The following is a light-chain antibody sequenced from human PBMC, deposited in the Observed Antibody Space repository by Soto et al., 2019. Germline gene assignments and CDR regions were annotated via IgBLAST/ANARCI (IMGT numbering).Light chain of an antibody. J-gene: IGKJ4*01. V-gene: IGKV1-39*01. Sequence: DIQMTQSPSSLSASVGDRVTITCRASQSISSYLNWYQQKPGKAPKLLIYASSSLQSGVPSRFSGSGSGTDFTLTISSLQPEDFATYYCQQSYSTLVTFXGGTK. CDR2: ASS. CDR3: QQSYSTLVT. CDR1: QSISSY.